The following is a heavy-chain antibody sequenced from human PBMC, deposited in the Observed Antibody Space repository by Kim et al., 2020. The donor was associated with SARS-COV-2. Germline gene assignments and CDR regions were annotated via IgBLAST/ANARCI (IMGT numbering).Heavy chain of an antibody. V-gene: IGHV4-31*03. D-gene: IGHD1-26*01. CDR1: GGSISSGGYY. Sequence: SETLSLTCTVSGGSISSGGYYWSWIRQHPGKGLEWIGYIYYSGSTYYNPSLKSRVTISVDTSKNQFSLKLSSVTAADTAVYYCARDSKWADGYYSFDYWGQGTLVTVSS. J-gene: IGHJ4*02. CDR2: IYYSGST. CDR3: ARDSKWADGYYSFDY.